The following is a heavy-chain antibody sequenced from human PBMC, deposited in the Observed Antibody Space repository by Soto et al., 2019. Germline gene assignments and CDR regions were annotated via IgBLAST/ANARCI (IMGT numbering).Heavy chain of an antibody. CDR2: IIPIFGTA. CDR1: GGTFSSYA. CDR3: ARDLTMMLRRPPL. D-gene: IGHD3-22*01. J-gene: IGHJ3*01. Sequence: SVKVSCKASGGTFSSYAISWVRQAPGQGLEWMGGIIPIFGTANYAQKFQGRVTITADESTSTAYMELSSLRSEDTAVYYCARDLTMMLRRPPLWGQGTMVTVSS. V-gene: IGHV1-69*13.